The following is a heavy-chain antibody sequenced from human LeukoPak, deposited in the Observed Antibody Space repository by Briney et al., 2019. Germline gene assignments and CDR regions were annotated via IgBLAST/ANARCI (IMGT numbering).Heavy chain of an antibody. CDR3: ARDGVVEAARAWTHNWFDP. CDR2: ISSSGTTI. J-gene: IGHJ5*02. Sequence: GRSLRLSCAVSGFTFSDYYMSWIRQAPGKGLEGVSYISSSGTTIYYADSVKGRFTISRDNAKNSLYLQMNSLRAEDTDVYYCARDGVVEAARAWTHNWFDPWGQGTLVTVSS. V-gene: IGHV3-11*04. CDR1: GFTFSDYY. D-gene: IGHD2-15*01.